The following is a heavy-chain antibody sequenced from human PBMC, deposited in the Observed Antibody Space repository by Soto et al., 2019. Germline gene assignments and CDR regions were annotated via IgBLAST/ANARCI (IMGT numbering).Heavy chain of an antibody. Sequence: QVQLVQSGAEVKKPGSSVKVSCKASGGTFSSYAISWVRQAPGQGLEWMGGIIPIFGTANYAQKFQGRVTITADKSTSTAYMELSSLRSADTAVYYCASPYYDSSGSPNYYYYYGMDVWGQGTTVTVSS. V-gene: IGHV1-69*06. D-gene: IGHD3-22*01. J-gene: IGHJ6*02. CDR1: GGTFSSYA. CDR2: IIPIFGTA. CDR3: ASPYYDSSGSPNYYYYYGMDV.